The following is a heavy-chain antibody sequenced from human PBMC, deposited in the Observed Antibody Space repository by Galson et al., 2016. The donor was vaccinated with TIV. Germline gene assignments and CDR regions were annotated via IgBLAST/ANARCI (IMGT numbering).Heavy chain of an antibody. D-gene: IGHD1-26*01. Sequence: SLRLSCAASGFTFDEYAIHWVRQGPGKGLEWLSSISWNSDKKLYAASVKGRFTISRDNAKNSLSLQMNSLRPEDTAFYYCVKGAGRYSRSWYFDYWGLGALVTVSS. CDR2: ISWNSDKK. CDR1: GFTFDEYA. J-gene: IGHJ4*02. V-gene: IGHV3-9*01. CDR3: VKGAGRYSRSWYFDY.